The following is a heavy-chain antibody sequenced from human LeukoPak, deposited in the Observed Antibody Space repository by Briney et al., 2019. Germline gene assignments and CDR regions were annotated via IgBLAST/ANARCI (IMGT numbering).Heavy chain of an antibody. CDR1: GFTFTSSA. V-gene: IGHV1-58*02. CDR3: ARKYCSSASCYSFDY. D-gene: IGHD2-2*02. J-gene: IGHJ4*02. Sequence: SVKVSCKASGFTFTSSAMQWVRQARGQRLEWIGWIVVGSGNTNYAQKFQERVTITRDMSTSTAYMELSSLRSEDTAVYYCARKYCSSASCYSFDYWGQGTLVTVSS. CDR2: IVVGSGNT.